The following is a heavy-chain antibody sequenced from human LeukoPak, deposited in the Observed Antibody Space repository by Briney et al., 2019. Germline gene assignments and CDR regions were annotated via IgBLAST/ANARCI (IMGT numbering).Heavy chain of an antibody. V-gene: IGHV4-61*02. CDR1: GGSISSGSYY. D-gene: IGHD3-10*01. CDR3: ARYYGGFDY. Sequence: SETLSLTCTVSGGSISSGSYYWSWIRQPAGKGLEWIGRIYTSGSTNYNPSLKSRVTISVDTSKNQFSLKLSSVTAADTAVYYCARYYGGFDYWGQGTLVTVSS. CDR2: IYTSGST. J-gene: IGHJ4*02.